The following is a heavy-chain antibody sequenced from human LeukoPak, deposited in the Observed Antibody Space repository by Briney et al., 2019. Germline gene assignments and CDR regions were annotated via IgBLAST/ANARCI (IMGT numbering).Heavy chain of an antibody. CDR1: GGSISSYY. CDR2: INHSGST. V-gene: IGHV4-34*01. D-gene: IGHD3-9*01. CDR3: ARGRLRYFDWLSNPPVYFDY. Sequence: PSETLSLTCTVSGGSISSYYWSWIRQPPGKGLEWIGEINHSGSTNYNPSLKSRVTISVDTSKNQFSLKLSSVTAADTAVYYCARGRLRYFDWLSNPPVYFDYWGQGTLATVSS. J-gene: IGHJ4*02.